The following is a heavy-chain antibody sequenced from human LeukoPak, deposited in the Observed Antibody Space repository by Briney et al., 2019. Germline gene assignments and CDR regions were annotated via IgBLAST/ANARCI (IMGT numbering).Heavy chain of an antibody. CDR1: GGSISSYY. CDR3: ARHHVDTAMVHYFDY. J-gene: IGHJ4*02. D-gene: IGHD5-18*01. V-gene: IGHV4-59*01. CDR2: IYYSGST. Sequence: SETLSLTCTVSGGSISSYYWSWIRQPPGKGLEWIGYIYYSGSTNYNPSLKSRVTISVDTSKNQFSLKLSSVTAADTAAYYCARHHVDTAMVHYFDYWGQGTLVTVSS.